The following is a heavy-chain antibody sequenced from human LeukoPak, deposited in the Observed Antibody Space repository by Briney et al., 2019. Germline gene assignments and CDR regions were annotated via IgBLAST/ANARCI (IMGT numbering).Heavy chain of an antibody. CDR3: ARDRGQPDAFDV. V-gene: IGHV3-74*03. D-gene: IGHD3-10*01. J-gene: IGHJ3*01. CDR1: GFTFNIYW. CDR2: TTSDGSTT. Sequence: GGSLRLSCATSGFTFNIYWMYWVRQVPGKELVWVSRTTSDGSTTAYADSVKGRFTSSRDNAKNTLYLQMNSLRAEDTAVYYCARDRGQPDAFDVWGRGTMVTVAS.